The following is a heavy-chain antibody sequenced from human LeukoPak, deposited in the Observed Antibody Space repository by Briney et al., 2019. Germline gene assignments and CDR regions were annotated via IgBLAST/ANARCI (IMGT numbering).Heavy chain of an antibody. CDR1: GGSFSGYY. CDR3: ARFIAVAGKGYFDY. V-gene: IGHV4-34*01. D-gene: IGHD6-19*01. CDR2: INHSGST. Sequence: SETLSLTCAVYGGSFSGYYWSWIRQPPGKGLEWIGEINHSGSTNYNPSLKSRVTISVDASKNQFSLKLSSVTAADTAVYYCARFIAVAGKGYFDYWGQGTLVTVSS. J-gene: IGHJ4*02.